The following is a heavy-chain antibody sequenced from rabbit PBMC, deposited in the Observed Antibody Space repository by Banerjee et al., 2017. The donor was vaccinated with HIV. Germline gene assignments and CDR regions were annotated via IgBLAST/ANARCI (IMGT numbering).Heavy chain of an antibody. D-gene: IGHD7-1*01. CDR3: ARGGIPTTYPYGGMDL. J-gene: IGHJ6*01. CDR1: GFSFSSSYH. V-gene: IGHV1S40*01. Sequence: QSLEESGGDLVKPGASLTLTCTASGFSFSSSYHMCWVRQAPGKGLEWIACIYSSNGDIGYASWAKGRFPISKTSATTVTLQMTSLTAADTATYFCARGGIPTTYPYGGMDLWGQGTLVTVS. CDR2: IYSSNGDI.